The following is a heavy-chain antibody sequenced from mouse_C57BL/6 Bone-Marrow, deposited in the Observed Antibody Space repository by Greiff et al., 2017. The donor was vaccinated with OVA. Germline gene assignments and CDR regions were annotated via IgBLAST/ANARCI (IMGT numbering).Heavy chain of an antibody. CDR1: GYSFTGYF. D-gene: IGHD2-4*01. CDR2: INPYNGDT. V-gene: IGHV1-20*01. CDR3: ARRGDYPAMDY. Sequence: EVQLQQSGPELVKPGDSVKISCKASGYSFTGYFMNWVMQSHGKSLEWIGRINPYNGDTFYNQKFKGKATLTVDKSSSTAHMERRSLTSEDSAVYYCARRGDYPAMDYWGQGTSVTVSS. J-gene: IGHJ4*01.